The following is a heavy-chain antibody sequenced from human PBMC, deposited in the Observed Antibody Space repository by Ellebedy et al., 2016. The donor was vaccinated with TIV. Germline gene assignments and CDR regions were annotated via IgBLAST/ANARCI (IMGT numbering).Heavy chain of an antibody. D-gene: IGHD6-13*01. Sequence: ASVKVSCKASGYTFTGYYMHWVRQAPGQGLEWMGWINPNSGGTNYAQKFQGWVTMTRDTSISTAYMELSRLRSDDTAVYYCARCPSSSWYGVGGYWGQGTLVTVSS. CDR2: INPNSGGT. V-gene: IGHV1-2*04. CDR3: ARCPSSSWYGVGGY. CDR1: GYTFTGYY. J-gene: IGHJ4*02.